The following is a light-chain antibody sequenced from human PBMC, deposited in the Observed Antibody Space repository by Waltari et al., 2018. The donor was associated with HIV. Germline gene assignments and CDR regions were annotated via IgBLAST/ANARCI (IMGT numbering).Light chain of an antibody. V-gene: IGKV1-27*01. Sequence: IQVTQSPSSLSVSIGDRVTITCRATQDIRSSLAWYQHNPGTPPKLLMYGASTLQSGVPSRFRGSGSGTDFTLTITSLQSEDIGIYYCQKYDRAPYTFGQGTRLEI. CDR1: QDIRSS. CDR3: QKYDRAPYT. CDR2: GAS. J-gene: IGKJ2*01.